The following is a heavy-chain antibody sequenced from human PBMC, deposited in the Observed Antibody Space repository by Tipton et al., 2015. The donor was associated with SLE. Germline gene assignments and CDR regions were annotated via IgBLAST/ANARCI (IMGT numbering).Heavy chain of an antibody. D-gene: IGHD5-18*01. CDR1: GYTFTTYG. V-gene: IGHV1-18*01. CDR2: ISTYNGNT. J-gene: IGHJ4*02. CDR3: ARVRVDTAMGVFDF. Sequence: QLVQSGVEVKKPGASVRVSCKASGYTFTTYGISWVRQAPGQGLEWMGWISTYNGNTNYAQKLQGRVTMTSDTSTSTAYMELRSLRSDDTAIYYCARVRVDTAMGVFDFWGQGTLLTVSS.